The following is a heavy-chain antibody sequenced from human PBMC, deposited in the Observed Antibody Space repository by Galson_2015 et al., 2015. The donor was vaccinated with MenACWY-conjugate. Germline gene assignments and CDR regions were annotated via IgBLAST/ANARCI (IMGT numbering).Heavy chain of an antibody. CDR1: DDSINNSAFY. V-gene: IGHV4-39*01. J-gene: IGHJ6*02. D-gene: IGHD3-16*02. CDR2: IHHSGAT. Sequence: SETLSLTCAVSDDSINNSAFYWGWTRQSPVRGLEWIASIHHSGATKYNPSLKSRVTISLDMSKNQFSLTLSSVTAADTAVYYCARGLVTPSLSDFYYYGFNVWGQGTTVTVTS. CDR3: ARGLVTPSLSDFYYYGFNV.